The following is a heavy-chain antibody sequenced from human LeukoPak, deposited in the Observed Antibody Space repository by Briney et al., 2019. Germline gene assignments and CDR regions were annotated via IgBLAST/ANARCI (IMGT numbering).Heavy chain of an antibody. CDR2: INPNSGGT. Sequence: ASVKVSCKASGYTFTGYYMHWVRQAPGQGLEWMGWINPNSGGTNYAQKLQGRVTMTTDTSTSTAYMELRSLRSDDTAVYYCARGGYDSSGYYSDAFDIWGQGTMVTVSS. CDR3: ARGGYDSSGYYSDAFDI. D-gene: IGHD3-22*01. V-gene: IGHV1-2*02. CDR1: GYTFTGYY. J-gene: IGHJ3*02.